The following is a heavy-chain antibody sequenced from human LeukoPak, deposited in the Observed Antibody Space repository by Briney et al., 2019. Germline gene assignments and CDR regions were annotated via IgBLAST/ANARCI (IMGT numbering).Heavy chain of an antibody. D-gene: IGHD6-19*01. Sequence: PGGSLRLSCAASGFTFSSYAMSWVRQAPGKGLEWVSAISGSGGSTYYADPVKGRFTISRDNSKNTLYLQMNSLRAEDTAVYYCAKDGYSSGWSREDGMDVWGQGTTVTVS. V-gene: IGHV3-23*01. J-gene: IGHJ6*02. CDR1: GFTFSSYA. CDR3: AKDGYSSGWSREDGMDV. CDR2: ISGSGGST.